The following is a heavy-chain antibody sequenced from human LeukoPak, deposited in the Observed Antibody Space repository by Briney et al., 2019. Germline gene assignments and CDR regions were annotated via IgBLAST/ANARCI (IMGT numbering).Heavy chain of an antibody. D-gene: IGHD3-3*01. Sequence: GGPLRLSCAASGFTFSTYFMGWVRQAPGKGLECVANMTPDGHEEYCVDSVKGRFTISRDNAWNSLFLQMNNLRVEDTATYYCVRWRARQSEFDSWGQGTLVTVSS. CDR1: GFTFSTYF. V-gene: IGHV3-7*01. CDR2: MTPDGHEE. J-gene: IGHJ4*02. CDR3: VRWRARQSEFDS.